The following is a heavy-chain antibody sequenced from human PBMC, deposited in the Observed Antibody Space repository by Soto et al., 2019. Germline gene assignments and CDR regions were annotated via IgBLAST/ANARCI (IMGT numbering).Heavy chain of an antibody. D-gene: IGHD4-17*01. CDR2: IYYSGST. CDR3: AIYGGNSVYFDY. V-gene: IGHV4-30-4*08. Sequence: SQTLSLTCTVSGSSVSSGSYYWSWIRQPPGKGLEWIGYIYYSGSTYYNPSLKSRVTISVDTSKTQFSLKPSSVTAADTPVYYCAIYGGNSVYFDYWRQGTLVTVS. CDR1: GSSVSSGSYY. J-gene: IGHJ4*02.